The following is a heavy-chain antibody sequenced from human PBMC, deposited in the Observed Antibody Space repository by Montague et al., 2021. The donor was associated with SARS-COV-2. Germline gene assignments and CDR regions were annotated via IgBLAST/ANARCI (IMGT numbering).Heavy chain of an antibody. CDR1: GGSFSGYC. CDR3: ARFRYYVPGTSLGMDV. V-gene: IGHV4-34*01. CDR2: INHSGST. Sequence: SETLSLTCAVYGGSFSGYCWSWIRQPPGKGLEWIGEINHSGSTNYNPSLKSRVTISVDTSKNQFSLKLSSVTAADTAVYYCARFRYYVPGTSLGMDVWGQGTTVTVSS. D-gene: IGHD3-10*02. J-gene: IGHJ6*02.